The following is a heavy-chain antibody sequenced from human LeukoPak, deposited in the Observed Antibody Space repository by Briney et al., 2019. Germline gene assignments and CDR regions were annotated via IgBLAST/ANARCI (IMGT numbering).Heavy chain of an antibody. CDR1: GFTFSSYA. V-gene: IGHV3-66*01. J-gene: IGHJ4*02. CDR2: IYTGAGT. Sequence: GGSLRLSCAASGFTFSSYAMSWVRQAPGKGLEWVSVIYTGAGTYYADSVKGRFTISRDNSKNTLYLQMNSLRAEDTAVYYCAKASYSGSYFAYWGQGTLVTVSS. CDR3: AKASYSGSYFAY. D-gene: IGHD1-26*01.